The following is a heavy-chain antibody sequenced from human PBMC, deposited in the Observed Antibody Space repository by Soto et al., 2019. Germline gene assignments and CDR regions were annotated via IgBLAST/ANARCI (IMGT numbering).Heavy chain of an antibody. CDR1: GGSISSYY. D-gene: IGHD3-3*01. V-gene: IGHV4-59*01. Sequence: SETLSLTCTVSGGSISSYYWSWIRQPPGKGLEWIGYIYYSGSTNYNPSLKSRVTISVDTSKNQFSLKLSSVTAADTAVYYCARGRSVTIFGVAYYYYMDVWGKGTTVTVSS. J-gene: IGHJ6*03. CDR3: ARGRSVTIFGVAYYYYMDV. CDR2: IYYSGST.